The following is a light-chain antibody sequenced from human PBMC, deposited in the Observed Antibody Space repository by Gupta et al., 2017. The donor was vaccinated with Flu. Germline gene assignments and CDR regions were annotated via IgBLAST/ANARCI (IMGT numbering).Light chain of an antibody. J-gene: IGKJ2*03. CDR3: QQRSNGRPPYS. CDR2: DAS. CDR1: QSVSSY. Sequence: EIVLTQSPATLSLSPGERATLSCRASQSVSSYLAWYQQKPGQAPRLLIYDASNRATGIPARFSGSGYGTDFNLTISRLEPEDFAVYYCQQRSNGRPPYSFGQGTKLEIK. V-gene: IGKV3-11*01.